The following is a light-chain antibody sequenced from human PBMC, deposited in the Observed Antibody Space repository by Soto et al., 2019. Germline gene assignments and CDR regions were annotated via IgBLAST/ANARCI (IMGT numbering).Light chain of an antibody. Sequence: QSVLTQPPSASGTPGQRVTISCSGSSSNIERNTVNWYQQLPGAAPKLLIYGTNHRPSGVPDRFSGSKSGTSATLGITGLQTGDEADYFCGTWDSSVSGYVFGTGTKVTV. CDR2: GTN. J-gene: IGLJ1*01. CDR3: GTWDSSVSGYV. V-gene: IGLV1-44*01. CDR1: SSNIERNT.